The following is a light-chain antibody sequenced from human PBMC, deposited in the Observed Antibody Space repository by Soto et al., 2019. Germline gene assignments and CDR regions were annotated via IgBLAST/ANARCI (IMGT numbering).Light chain of an antibody. CDR3: QQYNSYPLT. Sequence: DIQMTQSPSTLSASVGDRVTITCRASQSIRSWLAWYQQKPGRAPNLLIYKASSLESGGPSRFSGSGSGTEFTLTISSLQPDDFATYYCQQYNSYPLTFGGGTKVEIK. J-gene: IGKJ4*01. CDR1: QSIRSW. V-gene: IGKV1-5*03. CDR2: KAS.